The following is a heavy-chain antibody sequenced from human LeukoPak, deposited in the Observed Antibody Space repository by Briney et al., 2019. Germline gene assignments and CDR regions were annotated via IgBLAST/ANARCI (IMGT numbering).Heavy chain of an antibody. CDR3: ARVAVAGYFDY. Sequence: SETLSLTCTVSGGSISSGDYYWSWIRQPPGKGLEWIGYIYYSGSTYYNPSLKSRVTISVDTSKNQFSLKLSSVTAADTAVYYCARVAVAGYFDYWGQGTLVTDSS. D-gene: IGHD6-19*01. J-gene: IGHJ4*02. CDR2: IYYSGST. V-gene: IGHV4-30-4*08. CDR1: GGSISSGDYY.